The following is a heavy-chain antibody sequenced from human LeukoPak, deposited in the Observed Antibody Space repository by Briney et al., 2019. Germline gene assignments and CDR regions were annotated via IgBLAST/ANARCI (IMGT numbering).Heavy chain of an antibody. V-gene: IGHV5-51*01. CDR3: ARHAGAITYSSSFNY. CDR2: IYPSDSDT. CDR1: GYSFTSYW. J-gene: IGHJ4*02. D-gene: IGHD6-13*01. Sequence: GESLKISCKGSGYSFTSYWIGWVRQMPGKGLEWMGIIYPSDSDTRYSPSFQGQVTISADKSISTAYLQWSSLKASDTAMYYCARHAGAITYSSSFNYWGQGTLVTVSS.